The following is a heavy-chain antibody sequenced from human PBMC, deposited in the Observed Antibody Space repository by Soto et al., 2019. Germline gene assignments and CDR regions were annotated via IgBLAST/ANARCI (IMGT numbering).Heavy chain of an antibody. V-gene: IGHV4-34*01. CDR3: ARARVRXILTGYYRDHYYYGMDV. CDR1: GGSFSGYY. J-gene: IGHJ6*02. CDR2: INHSGST. D-gene: IGHD3-9*01. Sequence: PSETLSLTCAVYGGSFSGYYWSWIRQPPGKGLEWIGEINHSGSTNYNPSLKSRVTISVDTSKNQFSLKLSSVTAADTAVYYCARARVRXILTGYYRDHYYYGMDVWGQGTTVTVSS.